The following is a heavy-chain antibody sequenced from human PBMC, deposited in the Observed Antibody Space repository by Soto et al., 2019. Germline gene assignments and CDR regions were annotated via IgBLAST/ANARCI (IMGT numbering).Heavy chain of an antibody. Sequence: QVQLVQSGTEVTKPGSSVQVSCKVSGDTLRSNGISWVRQVPGQGLDWLGGIIPIYGTVNYALKFLGRVTITADKSTSTSYRELCGLRPDDTCVYYCARDGGVTGMTTFLHSWGQGTVVTVAP. CDR2: IIPIYGTV. CDR3: ARDGGVTGMTTFLHS. CDR1: GDTLRSNG. J-gene: IGHJ4*02. V-gene: IGHV1-69*14. D-gene: IGHD4-4*01.